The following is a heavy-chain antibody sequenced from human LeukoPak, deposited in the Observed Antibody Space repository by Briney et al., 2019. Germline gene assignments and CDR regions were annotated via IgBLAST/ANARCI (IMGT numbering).Heavy chain of an antibody. CDR2: ISGSGGST. J-gene: IGHJ3*02. CDR3: AKAREDCSSTSCYRYSGYALDDAFDI. V-gene: IGHV3-23*01. D-gene: IGHD2-2*02. Sequence: PGGSLRLSCAASGFTFSSYAMSWVRQAPGKGLEWVSAISGSGGSTYYADSVKGRFTISRDNSKNTLYLQMNSLRAEDTAVYYCAKAREDCSSTSCYRYSGYALDDAFDIWGQGTMVTVSS. CDR1: GFTFSSYA.